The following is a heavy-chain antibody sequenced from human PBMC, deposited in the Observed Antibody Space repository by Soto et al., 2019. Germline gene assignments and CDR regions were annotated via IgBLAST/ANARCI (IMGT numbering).Heavy chain of an antibody. D-gene: IGHD5-12*01. J-gene: IGHJ4*02. CDR2: INPNSGGT. V-gene: IGHV1-2*04. CDR1: GYTFTGYY. Sequence: ASVKVSCKASGYTFTGYYIYWVRQAPGQGLEWMGWINPNSGGTNYAQKFQGWVTMTRDTSISTAYMELSRLSSDDTAVYYCATACRDGYNCLDYWGQGTLVT. CDR3: ATACRDGYNCLDY.